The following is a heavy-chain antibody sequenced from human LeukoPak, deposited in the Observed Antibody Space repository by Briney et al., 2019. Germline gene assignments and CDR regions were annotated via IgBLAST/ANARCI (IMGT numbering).Heavy chain of an antibody. CDR3: AKASPVGYAFDI. V-gene: IGHV3-74*01. CDR2: INSDGSST. CDR1: GFTFSSYW. Sequence: GGSLRLSCAASGFTFSSYWMHWVRQAPGKGLVWVSRINSDGSSTTYADSVKGRFTISRDNAKNTLYLQMNSLRAEDTAVYYCAKASPVGYAFDIWGQGTMVTVSS. J-gene: IGHJ3*02. D-gene: IGHD1-1*01.